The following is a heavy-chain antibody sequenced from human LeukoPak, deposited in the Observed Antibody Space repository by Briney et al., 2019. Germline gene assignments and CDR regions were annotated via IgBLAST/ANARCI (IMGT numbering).Heavy chain of an antibody. J-gene: IGHJ4*02. V-gene: IGHV3-21*01. Sequence: GGYLRLSCAASGFTFSSYSMNWVRQAPGKGLEWVSSISSSTSYIYYADSVKGRFTISRDNAKNSLYLQMNRLRAEDTAVYYCARYPLGSSWYYFDYWGQGTLVTVSS. CDR1: GFTFSSYS. D-gene: IGHD6-13*01. CDR3: ARYPLGSSWYYFDY. CDR2: ISSSTSYI.